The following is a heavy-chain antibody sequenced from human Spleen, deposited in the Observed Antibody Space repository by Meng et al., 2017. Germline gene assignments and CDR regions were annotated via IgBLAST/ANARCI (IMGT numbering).Heavy chain of an antibody. D-gene: IGHD2-8*01. J-gene: IGHJ4*03. V-gene: IGHV1-69*04. CDR3: ASSNGGYVDY. CDR1: GGIFSNYV. CDR2: IIPVLGIA. Sequence: SVKVSCKALGGIFSNYVIGWVRQAPGQGLEWMGRIIPVLGIADYAQKFQGRVTITADKSTSTAYMELSSLRSDDTAVYYCASSNGGYVDYWGQGTLVTVSS.